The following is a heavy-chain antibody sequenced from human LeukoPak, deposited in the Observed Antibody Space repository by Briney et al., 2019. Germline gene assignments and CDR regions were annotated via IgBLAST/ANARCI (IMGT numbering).Heavy chain of an antibody. J-gene: IGHJ4*02. Sequence: QPGRSLRLSCAASGFTFSSYAMHWVRQAPGKGLEWVAVISYDGSNKYYADSVKGRFTISRDNAKNSLYLQMNSLRAEDTAVYYCARDVQRRDGYNYLVYFDYWGQGTLVTVSS. D-gene: IGHD5-24*01. CDR1: GFTFSSYA. CDR3: ARDVQRRDGYNYLVYFDY. V-gene: IGHV3-30-3*01. CDR2: ISYDGSNK.